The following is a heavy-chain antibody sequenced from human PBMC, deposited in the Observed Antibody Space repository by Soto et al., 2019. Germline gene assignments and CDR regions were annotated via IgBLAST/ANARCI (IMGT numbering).Heavy chain of an antibody. CDR3: ARASIKPFRAPYAMEV. J-gene: IGHJ6*02. D-gene: IGHD3-10*01. Sequence: ASVKVSCKASGYPFTRYSIRWVRQAPGQGLEWMGWISGYNGDTEYSKNFQGRLTMTIDTSTTTASMELRSLRSDDTAVYYCARASIKPFRAPYAMEVWGQGTSVTVSS. CDR2: ISGYNGDT. CDR1: GYPFTRYS. V-gene: IGHV1-18*04.